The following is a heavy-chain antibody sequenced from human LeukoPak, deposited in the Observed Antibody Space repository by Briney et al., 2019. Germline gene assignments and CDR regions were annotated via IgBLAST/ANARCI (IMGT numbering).Heavy chain of an antibody. CDR3: ARDFVPNYVWGSYRPTYYFDY. Sequence: SVKVSCKASGGTLSSYAISWVRQAPGQGLEWMGRIIPILGIANYAQKFQGRVTITADKSTSTAYMELSSLRSEDTAVYYCARDFVPNYVWGSYRPTYYFDYWGQGTLVTVSS. D-gene: IGHD3-16*02. CDR2: IIPILGIA. V-gene: IGHV1-69*04. CDR1: GGTLSSYA. J-gene: IGHJ4*02.